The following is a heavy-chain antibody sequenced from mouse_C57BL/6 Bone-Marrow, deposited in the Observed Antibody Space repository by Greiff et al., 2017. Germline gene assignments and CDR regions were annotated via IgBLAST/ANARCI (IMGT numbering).Heavy chain of an antibody. D-gene: IGHD1-1*01. Sequence: VQLQESGAELARPGASVKLSCKASGYTFTSSGISWVKQRTGQGLEWIGEIYSRSGNTYYNEKFKGKATMTADKSSSTAYMELRSLTSDDSSVDFCAIYYGSFYAMDYWGQGTSVTVSS. J-gene: IGHJ4*01. CDR2: IYSRSGNT. CDR3: AIYYGSFYAMDY. V-gene: IGHV1-81*01. CDR1: GYTFTSSG.